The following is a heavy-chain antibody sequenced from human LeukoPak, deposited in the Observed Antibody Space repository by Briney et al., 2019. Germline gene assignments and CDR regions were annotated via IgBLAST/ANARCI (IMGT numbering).Heavy chain of an antibody. Sequence: PGRSLRLSCSASGFTFDDYAMHWVRQAPGKGLEWVSGISWNSGSIGYADSVKGRFTISRDNAKNSLYLQMNSLRAEDTALYYCAKDIGYCSGGSCYPYYFDYWGQGTLVTVSS. D-gene: IGHD2-15*01. CDR1: GFTFDDYA. CDR2: ISWNSGSI. CDR3: AKDIGYCSGGSCYPYYFDY. J-gene: IGHJ4*02. V-gene: IGHV3-9*01.